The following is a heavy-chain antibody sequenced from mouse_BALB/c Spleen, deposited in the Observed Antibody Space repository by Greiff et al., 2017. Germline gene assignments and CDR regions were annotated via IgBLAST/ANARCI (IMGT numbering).Heavy chain of an antibody. Sequence: VQLQQSGAELVRPGALVKLSCKASGFNIKDYYMHWVKQRPEQGLEWIGWIDPENGNTKYDPKFQGKATITADTSSNTAYLQLSSLTSEDTAVYYCARYVTTAFYAMDYWGQGTSVTVSS. CDR2: IDPENGNT. D-gene: IGHD1-2*01. J-gene: IGHJ4*01. CDR1: GFNIKDYY. CDR3: ARYVTTAFYAMDY. V-gene: IGHV14-1*02.